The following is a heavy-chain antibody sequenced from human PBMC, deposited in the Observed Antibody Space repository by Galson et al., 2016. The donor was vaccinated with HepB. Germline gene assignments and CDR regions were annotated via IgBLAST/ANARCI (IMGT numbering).Heavy chain of an antibody. CDR1: GYTFTSYS. J-gene: IGHJ6*02. Sequence: SVKVSCKASGYTFTSYSIHWVRQAPGQGLEWMGMINPSGGSTSHAQKFQGRVTMTRDTSTTTVYMELSSLKSDDTAVYYCARGNVHGLDVWGQGATVTVSS. CDR2: INPSGGST. CDR3: ARGNVHGLDV. V-gene: IGHV1-46*01. D-gene: IGHD6-6*01.